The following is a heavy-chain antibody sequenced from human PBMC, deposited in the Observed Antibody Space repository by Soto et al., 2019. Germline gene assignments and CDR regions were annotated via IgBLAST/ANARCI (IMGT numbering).Heavy chain of an antibody. V-gene: IGHV3-11*06. CDR1: GFTFSDYY. D-gene: IGHD3-22*01. J-gene: IGHJ6*02. CDR2: ISSSSSYT. Sequence: GGSLRLSCAASGFTFSDYYMSWIRQAPGRGLEWVSYISSSSSYTNYADSVKGRFTISRDNAKNSLYLQMNSLRAEDTAVYYCARDPNYYDSSQSAAGYYYYGMDVWGQGTTVTVSS. CDR3: ARDPNYYDSSQSAAGYYYYGMDV.